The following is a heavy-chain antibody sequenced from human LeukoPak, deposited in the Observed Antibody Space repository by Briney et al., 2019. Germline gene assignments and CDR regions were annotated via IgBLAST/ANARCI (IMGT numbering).Heavy chain of an antibody. Sequence: GASVKVSCKASGGTFSSYAISWVRQAPGQGLEWMGRIIPILGIANYAQKFQGRVTITADKSTSTAYMELSSLRSEDTAVYYCARDVGKRWLQLVPSYFQHWGQGTLVTVSS. D-gene: IGHD5-24*01. CDR3: ARDVGKRWLQLVPSYFQH. CDR1: GGTFSSYA. CDR2: IIPILGIA. J-gene: IGHJ1*01. V-gene: IGHV1-69*04.